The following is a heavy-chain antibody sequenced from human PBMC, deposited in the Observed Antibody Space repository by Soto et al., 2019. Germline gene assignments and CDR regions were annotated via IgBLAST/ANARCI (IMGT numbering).Heavy chain of an antibody. J-gene: IGHJ3*02. CDR3: ARSCTNGVCYVQVRDAFDI. V-gene: IGHV3-7*01. CDR1: GFTFSNYW. CDR2: IKQDGNEK. D-gene: IGHD2-8*01. Sequence: EVQLVESGGGLVQPGGSLRLSCAASGFTFSNYWMSWVRQAPGKGLEWVANIKQDGNEKYYVDSVKGRFTISIDNAKNSLYPQMNSLRAEDRALYYCARSCTNGVCYVQVRDAFDIWGQGTMVTVSS.